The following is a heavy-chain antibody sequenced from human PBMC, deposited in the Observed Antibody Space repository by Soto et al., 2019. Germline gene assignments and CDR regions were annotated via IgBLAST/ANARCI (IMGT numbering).Heavy chain of an antibody. J-gene: IGHJ5*02. CDR3: VSSGYCSGGSCNP. D-gene: IGHD2-15*01. Sequence: SETLSLTCAVYGGSFSGYYWSWIRQPPGKGLEWIGEINHSGSTNYNPSLKSRVTISVDTSKNQFSLKLSSVTAADTAVYYCVSSGYCSGGSCNPWGQGTLVTVSS. V-gene: IGHV4-34*01. CDR2: INHSGST. CDR1: GGSFSGYY.